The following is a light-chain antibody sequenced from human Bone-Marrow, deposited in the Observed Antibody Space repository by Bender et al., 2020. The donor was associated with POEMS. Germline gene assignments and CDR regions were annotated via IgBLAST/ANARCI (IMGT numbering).Light chain of an antibody. CDR3: ATWDDTFNGPV. J-gene: IGLJ3*02. V-gene: IGLV1-47*01. Sequence: LTQPHSVSESPGKTVTISCTGSSGSIASNYVQWYQQVPGTAPTLLIYRSNQRPSGVPGRFSGSKSGTSASLAISGLRSEDEAHYYCATWDDTFNGPVFGGGTKLTVL. CDR2: RSN. CDR1: SGSIASNY.